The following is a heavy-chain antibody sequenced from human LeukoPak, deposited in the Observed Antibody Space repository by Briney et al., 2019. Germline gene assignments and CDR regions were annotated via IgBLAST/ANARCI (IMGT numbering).Heavy chain of an antibody. J-gene: IGHJ4*02. Sequence: SETLSLTCTVSGGSLSSYYWSWIRQTPGKGLERIGYIYYSGSTNYNPSLKSPVTISVYTSKNHFSLKLSSVTAADTAVYYCARGAHDYGDYGDWGQGTLVTVSS. CDR3: ARGAHDYGDYGD. V-gene: IGHV4-59*01. CDR1: GGSLSSYY. CDR2: IYYSGST. D-gene: IGHD4-17*01.